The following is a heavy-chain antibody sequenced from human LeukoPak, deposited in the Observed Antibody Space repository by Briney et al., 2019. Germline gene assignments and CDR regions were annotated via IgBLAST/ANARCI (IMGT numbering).Heavy chain of an antibody. CDR1: GGSISSYY. CDR2: IYYSGST. CDR3: ARDFGGSYSDAFDI. V-gene: IGHV4-59*01. J-gene: IGHJ3*02. Sequence: PSETLSLTGTVSGGSISSYYWSWIRQPPGKGLEWIGYIYYSGSTNYNPSLKSRVTISVDTSKNQFSLKLSSVTAADTAVYYCARDFGGSYSDAFDIWGQGTMVTVSS. D-gene: IGHD1-26*01.